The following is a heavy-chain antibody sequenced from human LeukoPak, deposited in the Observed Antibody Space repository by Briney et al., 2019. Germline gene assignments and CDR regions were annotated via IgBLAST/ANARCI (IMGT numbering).Heavy chain of an antibody. CDR2: ISSSSSTI. J-gene: IGHJ4*02. CDR3: ARDEYSGSY. D-gene: IGHD1-26*01. Sequence: GGSLRLSCAASGFTFSSYSMNWVRQAPGKGLEWVSYISSSSSTIYYADSVKGRFTISRDNAKNSLYLQMNSLRAEDTAVYYCARDEYSGSYWGQGTLVTVSS. V-gene: IGHV3-48*04. CDR1: GFTFSSYS.